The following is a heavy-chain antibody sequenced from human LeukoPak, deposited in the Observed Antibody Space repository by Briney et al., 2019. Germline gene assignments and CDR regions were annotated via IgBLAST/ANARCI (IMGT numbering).Heavy chain of an antibody. CDR3: AKDGSHDYVWGSAYYFDY. CDR1: GFNVSSNY. Sequence: GGSLRLSCAASGFNVSSNYMSWVRQAPGTGLEWVSAISGSGGSTYYADSVKGRFTISRDNSKNTLYLQMNSLRAEDTAVYYCAKDGSHDYVWGSAYYFDYWGQGTLVTVSS. D-gene: IGHD3-16*01. CDR2: ISGSGGST. J-gene: IGHJ4*02. V-gene: IGHV3-23*01.